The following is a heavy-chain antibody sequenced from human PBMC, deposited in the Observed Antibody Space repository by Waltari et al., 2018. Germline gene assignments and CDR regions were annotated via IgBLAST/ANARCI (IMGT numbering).Heavy chain of an antibody. J-gene: IGHJ5*02. Sequence: QVQLQQWGAGLLKPSETLSLTCAVYGGSFRVYYWSWIRKPPGKGLDWIGEINHSGSTTYTPSLKSRVPISVDTSKNQFSLKLSSVTAADTAVYYCARGYIVLMVYAILGPRANWFDPWGQGTLVTVSS. CDR2: INHSGST. CDR3: ARGYIVLMVYAILGPRANWFDP. D-gene: IGHD2-8*01. V-gene: IGHV4-34*01. CDR1: GGSFRVYY.